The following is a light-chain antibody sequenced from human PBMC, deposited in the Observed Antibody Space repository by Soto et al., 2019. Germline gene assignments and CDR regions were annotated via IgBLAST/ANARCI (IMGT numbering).Light chain of an antibody. CDR1: QSVSSY. J-gene: IGKJ1*01. CDR3: RHYNNWPPET. V-gene: IGKV3-11*01. Sequence: EIVLTQSPATLSLSPGERATLSCRASQSVSSYLAWYQQKPGQAPRLLIYDASNRATGIPARFSGSGSGTDFTLTISSLQSEDFAIYYCRHYNNWPPETFGQGTKVDIK. CDR2: DAS.